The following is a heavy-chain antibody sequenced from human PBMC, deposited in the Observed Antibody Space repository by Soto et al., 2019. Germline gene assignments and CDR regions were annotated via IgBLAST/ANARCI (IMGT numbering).Heavy chain of an antibody. Sequence: XVCLRLSCAACGFSFSSYSMNWVRQAPGKGLEWVSYISSSSSTIYYADSVKGRFTISRDNAKNSLYLQMNSLRDEDTAVYYCARRPPGYWGQGTLVTVSS. CDR2: ISSSSSTI. J-gene: IGHJ4*02. CDR3: ARRPPGY. V-gene: IGHV3-48*02. CDR1: GFSFSSYS.